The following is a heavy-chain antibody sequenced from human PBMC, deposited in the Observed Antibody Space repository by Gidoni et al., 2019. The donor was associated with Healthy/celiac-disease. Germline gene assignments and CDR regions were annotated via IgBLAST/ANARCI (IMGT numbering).Heavy chain of an antibody. CDR1: GFTIDDYA. CDR2: ISWNSGSI. D-gene: IGHD4-17*01. CDR3: AKVRENYGDQNPTIFDY. V-gene: IGHV3-9*01. J-gene: IGHJ4*02. Sequence: EVQLVESGGGLVQPGRSLRLSCPASGFTIDDYAMHWVRQAPGKGLEWVSGISWNSGSIGYADSVKGRFTISRDNSKNSLYLQMNSLRAEDTALYYCAKVRENYGDQNPTIFDYWGQGTLVTVSS.